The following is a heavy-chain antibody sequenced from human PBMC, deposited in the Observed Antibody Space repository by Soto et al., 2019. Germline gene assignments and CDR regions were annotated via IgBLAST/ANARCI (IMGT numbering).Heavy chain of an antibody. V-gene: IGHV4-34*01. D-gene: IGHD3-3*01. J-gene: IGHJ6*02. CDR1: GGSFSGYY. Sequence: SETLSLTCAVYGGSFSGYYWSWIRQPPGKGLEWIGEINHSGSTNYNPSLKSRVTISVDTSKNQFSLKLSSVTAADTAVYYCARAEPTIFGVVRIYYYDMDVWGQGTTVTVSS. CDR3: ARAEPTIFGVVRIYYYDMDV. CDR2: INHSGST.